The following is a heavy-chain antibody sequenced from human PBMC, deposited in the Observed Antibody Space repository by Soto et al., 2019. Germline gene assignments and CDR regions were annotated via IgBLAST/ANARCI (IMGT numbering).Heavy chain of an antibody. Sequence: SETLSLTCAVSGGSISSGGYSWSWIRQPPGKGLEWIGYIYHSGSTYYNPSLKSRVTISVDRSKNRFSLKLSSVTAADTAVYYCARGGGRYYGMDVWGQGTTVTVSS. V-gene: IGHV4-30-2*01. CDR2: IYHSGST. D-gene: IGHD3-16*01. CDR3: ARGGGRYYGMDV. J-gene: IGHJ6*02. CDR1: GGSISSGGYS.